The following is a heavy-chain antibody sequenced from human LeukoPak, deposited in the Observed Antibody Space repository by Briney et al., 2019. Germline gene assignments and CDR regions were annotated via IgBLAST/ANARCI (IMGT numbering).Heavy chain of an antibody. Sequence: GGSLRLSCAASGFTFSSYAMSWVRQAPGKGLEWVSAISGSGGSTYYADSVKGRFTISRDNPKNTLYLQMNSLRAEDTAVYYCAKGGYCSGGSCHATLFDYWGQGTLVTVSS. CDR1: GFTFSSYA. CDR2: ISGSGGST. J-gene: IGHJ4*02. CDR3: AKGGYCSGGSCHATLFDY. D-gene: IGHD2-15*01. V-gene: IGHV3-23*01.